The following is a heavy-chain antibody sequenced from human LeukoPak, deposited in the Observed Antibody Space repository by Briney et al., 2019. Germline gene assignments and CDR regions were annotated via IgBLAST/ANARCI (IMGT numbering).Heavy chain of an antibody. CDR1: GYTFTSYG. Sequence: ASVKVSCKASGYTFTSYGFSWVRQAPGQGLEWMGWISAYNGNTNYAQKLQGRVTMTTDTSTSTAYMELRSLRSDDTAVYYCARTVVVPAAMVVSNWFDPWGQGTLVTVSS. D-gene: IGHD2-2*01. CDR3: ARTVVVPAAMVVSNWFDP. CDR2: ISAYNGNT. J-gene: IGHJ5*02. V-gene: IGHV1-18*01.